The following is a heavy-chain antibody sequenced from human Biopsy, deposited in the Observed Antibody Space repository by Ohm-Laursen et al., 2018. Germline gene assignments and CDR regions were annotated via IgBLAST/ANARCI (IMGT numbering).Heavy chain of an antibody. Sequence: SDTLSLTCAVYGGSFRGYYWSWIRQPPGKGLEWIGEIYQSGGTNYKPSLKSRVTISVDMSKNQFSLKLTSVTAADTAVYYCARMPHFDYWGQGILVTVSS. CDR1: GGSFRGYY. D-gene: IGHD2-2*01. J-gene: IGHJ4*02. V-gene: IGHV4-34*01. CDR3: ARMPHFDY. CDR2: IYQSGGT.